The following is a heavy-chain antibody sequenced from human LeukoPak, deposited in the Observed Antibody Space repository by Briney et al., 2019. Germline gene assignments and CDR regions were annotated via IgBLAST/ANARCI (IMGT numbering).Heavy chain of an antibody. Sequence: GGSLRLSCAASGFTFNNAWMRWVRQAPGKGLEWVGRIKRKNDGGTTDYAAPVKGRFSISRDDSKDTVYLEMNSLKTEDTAVYYCTTDTHCSTVGCRGPNYYYGLDVWGQGTTVTVSS. CDR1: GFTFNNAW. D-gene: IGHD2-2*01. CDR2: IKRKNDGGTT. CDR3: TTDTHCSTVGCRGPNYYYGLDV. J-gene: IGHJ6*02. V-gene: IGHV3-15*01.